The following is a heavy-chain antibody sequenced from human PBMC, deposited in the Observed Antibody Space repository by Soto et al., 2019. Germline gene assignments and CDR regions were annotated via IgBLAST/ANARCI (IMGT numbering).Heavy chain of an antibody. V-gene: IGHV3-23*01. Sequence: PGGSLRLSCAASGFTFSSHAMSWVRQAPGKGLEWVSAISGSGGSTYYADSVKGRFTISRDNSKNTLYLQMNSLRAEDTAVYYCAKDYYDSSGLNYYFDYWGQGTLVTVSS. J-gene: IGHJ4*02. CDR3: AKDYYDSSGLNYYFDY. CDR2: ISGSGGST. D-gene: IGHD3-22*01. CDR1: GFTFSSHA.